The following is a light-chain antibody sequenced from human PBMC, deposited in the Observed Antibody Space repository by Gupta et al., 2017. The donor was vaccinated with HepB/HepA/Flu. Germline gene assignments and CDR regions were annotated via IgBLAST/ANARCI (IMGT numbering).Light chain of an antibody. V-gene: IGKV2D-29*01. CDR1: QSLLHSDGRTY. J-gene: IGKJ5*01. Sequence: DTVKTPTPLSLTVTPGQPAPISCKSSQSLLHSDGRTYLYWYLQKPGQPPQLLISEVSNRFSGVPDRFSGSGSGTDFTLKISRVEAEDVGLYYCMQSFRFPFTFGQGTRLEIK. CDR2: EVS. CDR3: MQSFRFPFT.